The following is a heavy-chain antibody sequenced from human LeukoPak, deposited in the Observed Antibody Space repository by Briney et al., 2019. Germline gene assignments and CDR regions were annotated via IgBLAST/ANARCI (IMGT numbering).Heavy chain of an antibody. Sequence: GGSLRLSCEASGFTFSRYWMYWVRQAPGMGLEWVSRIKSDGTFISYAESVRGRFTISRDNAKNTLFLEMNSLRVDDTAIYYCARDVEDSSGWTFDYWGQGTLVTVSS. CDR3: ARDVEDSSGWTFDY. D-gene: IGHD6-19*01. CDR2: IKSDGTFI. CDR1: GFTFSRYW. J-gene: IGHJ4*02. V-gene: IGHV3-74*01.